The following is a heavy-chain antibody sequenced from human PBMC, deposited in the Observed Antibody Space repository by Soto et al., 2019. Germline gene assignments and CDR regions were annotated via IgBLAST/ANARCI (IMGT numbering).Heavy chain of an antibody. CDR3: VKHYNRYLDL. CDR2: IYNTEST. CDR1: DGSVNSAHYY. V-gene: IGHV4-61*01. D-gene: IGHD3-9*01. J-gene: IGHJ2*01. Sequence: KTSETLSLTCTVSDGSVNSAHYYWTWIRQPPGKGLEWIGYIYNTESTNYNPSLRNRLTISIDTSKNQFSLELSSVTAADTAVYYCVKHYNRYLDLWGRGTLVTVSS.